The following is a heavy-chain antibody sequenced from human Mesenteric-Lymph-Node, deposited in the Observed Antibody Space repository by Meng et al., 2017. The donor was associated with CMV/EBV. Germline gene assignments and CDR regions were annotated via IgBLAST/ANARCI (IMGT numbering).Heavy chain of an antibody. Sequence: GSLRLSCTVSGGSISSSSYYWGWIRQPPGKGLEWIGSIYYSGSTYYNPSLKSRVTISVDTSKNQFSLKLSSVTAADTAVYYCARDRAAAGSGYGMDVWGQGTTVTVSS. D-gene: IGHD6-13*01. J-gene: IGHJ6*02. V-gene: IGHV4-39*07. CDR3: ARDRAAAGSGYGMDV. CDR2: IYYSGST. CDR1: GGSISSSSYY.